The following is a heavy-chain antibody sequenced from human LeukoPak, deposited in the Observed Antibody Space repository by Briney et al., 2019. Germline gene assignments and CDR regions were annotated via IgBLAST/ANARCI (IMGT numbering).Heavy chain of an antibody. CDR1: GRSISSGGYS. V-gene: IGHV4-30-2*01. Sequence: SQTLSLTCALSGRSISSGGYSWRWIPQPRGKGLEWIEYIYHSESTYYNPSLKSRVTISVDRSKNQFSLKLSSVTAADTAVYYCARHGYSYGYDYWGQGTLVTVSS. CDR2: IYHSEST. CDR3: ARHGYSYGYDY. J-gene: IGHJ4*02. D-gene: IGHD5-18*01.